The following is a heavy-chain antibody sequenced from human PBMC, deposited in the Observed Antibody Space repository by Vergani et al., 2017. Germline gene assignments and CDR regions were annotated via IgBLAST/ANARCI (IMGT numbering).Heavy chain of an antibody. CDR2: INPNSGGT. J-gene: IGHJ6*02. D-gene: IGHD3-22*01. CDR1: GYTFTGCY. Sequence: QVQLVQSGAEVKKPGASVKVSCKASGYTFTGCYMHWVRQAPGQGLEWMGWINPNSGGTNYAQKFQGRVTMTRDTSISTAYMELSRLRSEDTAVYYCARVRDSSGYYHYYGMDVWGQGTTVTVSS. V-gene: IGHV1-2*02. CDR3: ARVRDSSGYYHYYGMDV.